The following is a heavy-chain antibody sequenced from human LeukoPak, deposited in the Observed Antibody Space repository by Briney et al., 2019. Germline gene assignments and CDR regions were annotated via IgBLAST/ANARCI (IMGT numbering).Heavy chain of an antibody. Sequence: ASVKVSCKASGYTFTGYYMHWVRQAPGQGLEWMGWINPNSGGTNYAQKFQGRVTMTRDTSISTAYMELSRLRSDDTAVYYCARDGTFEYSGSGTDYYYGMDVWGQGTTVTVSS. CDR1: GYTFTGYY. J-gene: IGHJ6*02. D-gene: IGHD6-6*01. CDR3: ARDGTFEYSGSGTDYYYGMDV. CDR2: INPNSGGT. V-gene: IGHV1-2*02.